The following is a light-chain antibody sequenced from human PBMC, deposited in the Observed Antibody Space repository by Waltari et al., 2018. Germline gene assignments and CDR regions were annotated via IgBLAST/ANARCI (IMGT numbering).Light chain of an antibody. CDR1: SSDVGSYNF. V-gene: IGLV2-23*02. CDR3: CSYAGDSIYV. Sequence: QSALTQPASVSGSPGQSITISCTGTSSDVGSYNFVSWYQQYPGKAPKLMIFEVSKRPSGVSNRFSGSKSGYTASLTISGLQAEDEADYYCCSYAGDSIYVFGTGTKVTVL. CDR2: EVS. J-gene: IGLJ1*01.